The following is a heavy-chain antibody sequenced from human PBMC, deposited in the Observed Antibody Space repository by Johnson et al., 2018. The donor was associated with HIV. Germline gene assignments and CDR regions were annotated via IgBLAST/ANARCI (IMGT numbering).Heavy chain of an antibody. V-gene: IGHV3-11*04. CDR2: ISSKGSTK. Sequence: QVQLVESGGGLVKPGGSLRLSCAASGFTFSDYYMSLIRQAPGKGLEWVSYISSKGSTKYDADAVKGRFTISRDNAKNSLYLQMNSLRAEDTAAYSCARGDRSTYYRRGAFDIWGQGTMVTVSS. CDR1: GFTFSDYY. CDR3: ARGDRSTYYRRGAFDI. D-gene: IGHD1-26*01. J-gene: IGHJ3*02.